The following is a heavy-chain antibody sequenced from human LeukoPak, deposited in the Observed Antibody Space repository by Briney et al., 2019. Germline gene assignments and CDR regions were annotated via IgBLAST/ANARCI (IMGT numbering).Heavy chain of an antibody. CDR3: ARGRGIAAAANYFDY. D-gene: IGHD6-13*01. CDR1: GGSFSGYY. Sequence: PSETLLLACAVYGGSFSGYYWNWIRQPPGKGLEWVGAIHRSGSTNYSASLKSRVTISIDTAKNQFSLNLNSMTAADTAVYYCARGRGIAAAANYFDYWGQGTLVTVSS. CDR2: IHRSGST. J-gene: IGHJ4*02. V-gene: IGHV4-34*01.